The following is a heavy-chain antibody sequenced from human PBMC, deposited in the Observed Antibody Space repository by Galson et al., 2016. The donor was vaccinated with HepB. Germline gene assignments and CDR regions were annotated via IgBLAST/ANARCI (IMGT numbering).Heavy chain of an antibody. D-gene: IGHD4-17*01. Sequence: SVKVSCKASGYSFTRYGITWVRQAPGQGLEWLGWISPYNGNANYAPKFPGRVTMTRDTSTSTAYMELRSLRYDDTAVYYCATYPSYGDYGGYYYGMDVWGQGTTVTVSS. CDR1: GYSFTRYG. CDR2: ISPYNGNA. V-gene: IGHV1-18*01. CDR3: ATYPSYGDYGGYYYGMDV. J-gene: IGHJ6*02.